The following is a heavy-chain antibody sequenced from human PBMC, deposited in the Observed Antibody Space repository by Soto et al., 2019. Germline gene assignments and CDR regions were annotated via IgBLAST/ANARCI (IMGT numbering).Heavy chain of an antibody. J-gene: IGHJ4*02. Sequence: QTGGSLRLSCEASGFTFSSYGMHWVRQAPGKGLEWVAVIWYDGSNKYYADSVKGRFTISRDNSKNTLYLEMNSLRAEDAAVYYCARGDNTGYYVHWGQGALVTVSS. CDR3: ARGDNTGYYVH. D-gene: IGHD3-22*01. CDR1: GFTFSSYG. CDR2: IWYDGSNK. V-gene: IGHV3-33*01.